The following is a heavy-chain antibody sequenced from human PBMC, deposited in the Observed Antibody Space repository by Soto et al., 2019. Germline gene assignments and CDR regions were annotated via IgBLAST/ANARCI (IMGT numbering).Heavy chain of an antibody. D-gene: IGHD6-13*01. V-gene: IGHV1-69*13. CDR2: IIPIFGTA. CDR1: GGTFSSYA. J-gene: IGHJ6*02. Sequence: SVKVSCKASGGTFSSYAISWVRQAPGQGLEWMGGIIPIFGTANYAQKFQGRVTITADESTSTAYMELSSLRSEDTAVYYCARDQGCSSSCPEDYYYYYGMDVWGQGTTVTVSS. CDR3: ARDQGCSSSCPEDYYYYYGMDV.